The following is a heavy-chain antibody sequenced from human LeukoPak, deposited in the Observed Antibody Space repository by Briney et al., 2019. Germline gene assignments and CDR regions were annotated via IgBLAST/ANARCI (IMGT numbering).Heavy chain of an antibody. D-gene: IGHD2-21*02. V-gene: IGHV1-69-2*01. CDR2: IDPEDGET. CDR1: GYTYTDYY. Sequence: VKISFKASGYTYTDYYMHWVHQPRGKGVAGMGRIDPEDGETIYAEKFQGRVTITADTSTDTAYMELSSLRSEDTAVYYCATGVYCGGDCYPYYFDYWGQGTLVTVSS. J-gene: IGHJ4*02. CDR3: ATGVYCGGDCYPYYFDY.